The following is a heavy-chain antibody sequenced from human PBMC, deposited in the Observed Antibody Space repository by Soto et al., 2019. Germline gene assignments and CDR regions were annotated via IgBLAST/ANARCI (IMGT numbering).Heavy chain of an antibody. J-gene: IGHJ4*02. CDR3: VKSRGGNNFDFFD. CDR1: GFTVSSYA. D-gene: IGHD5-12*01. CDR2: VRGNGDPP. V-gene: IGHV3-64D*06. Sequence: GSLRLSCSASGFTVSSYAMHWVRQAPGKGLEYVSGVRGNGDPPFYADSVKGRFTISRDNSKNTLYLQMSSLSADDTAVYYCVKSRGGNNFDFFDWGQGALVTVSS.